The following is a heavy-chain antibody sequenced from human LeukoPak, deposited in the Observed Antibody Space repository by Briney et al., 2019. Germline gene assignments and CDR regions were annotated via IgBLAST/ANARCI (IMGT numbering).Heavy chain of an antibody. CDR1: GFTFSSYW. CDR3: ARLTKNAYDSSGGFDY. Sequence: GGSLRLSCAASGFTFSSYWMTWVRQAPGKGLEWVANIKQDGSETYYVDSVKGRFTISGDNAKNLLYLQMNSLRAEDTAVYYCARLTKNAYDSSGGFDYWGQGALVTVSS. J-gene: IGHJ4*02. V-gene: IGHV3-7*01. CDR2: IKQDGSET. D-gene: IGHD3-22*01.